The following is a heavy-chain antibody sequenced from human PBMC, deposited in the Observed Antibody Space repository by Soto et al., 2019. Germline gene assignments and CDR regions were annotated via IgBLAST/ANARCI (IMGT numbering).Heavy chain of an antibody. CDR1: GYTFTSYD. D-gene: IGHD1-20*01. V-gene: IGHV1-8*01. Sequence: ASVKVSCKASGYTFTSYDINWVRQATGQGLEWMGWMNPNSGNTGYAQKFQGRVTMTRNTSISTAYMELSSLRSEDTAVYYCARGGRLSSFNFCFDPWGRETLVPFSS. CDR3: ARGGRLSSFNFCFDP. J-gene: IGHJ5*02. CDR2: MNPNSGNT.